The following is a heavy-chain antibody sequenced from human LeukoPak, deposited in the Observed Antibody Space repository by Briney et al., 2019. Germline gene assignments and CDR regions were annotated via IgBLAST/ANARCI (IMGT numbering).Heavy chain of an antibody. CDR1: GGSISSYY. Sequence: SETLSLTCTVSGGSISSYYWSWIRQPPGKGLEWIGYIYYSGSTNYNPSLKSRVTMSVGTSKNKFSLKLSSVTAADTAVYYCARDSGTTGEVKFDPWGQGTLVTVSS. D-gene: IGHD3-10*01. V-gene: IGHV4-59*12. J-gene: IGHJ5*02. CDR3: ARDSGTTGEVKFDP. CDR2: IYYSGST.